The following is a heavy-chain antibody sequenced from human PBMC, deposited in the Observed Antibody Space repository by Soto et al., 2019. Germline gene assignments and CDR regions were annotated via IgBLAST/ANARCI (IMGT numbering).Heavy chain of an antibody. V-gene: IGHV3-30*18. J-gene: IGHJ4*02. CDR3: AKDSRGFRGYPAY. CDR1: VFTFSNYG. CDR2: ISDDGSSK. Sequence: GGSLRLSCAASVFTFSNYGIHWVRQAPGKGLEWVAIISDDGSSKYYADSVKGRFTISRDNSKNTLYLQMNSLRAEDTALYYCAKDSRGFRGYPAYWGQGTLVTVSS. D-gene: IGHD5-12*01.